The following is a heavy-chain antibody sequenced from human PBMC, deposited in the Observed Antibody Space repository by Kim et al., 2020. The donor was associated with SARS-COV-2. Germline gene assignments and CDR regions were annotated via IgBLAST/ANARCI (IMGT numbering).Heavy chain of an antibody. Sequence: ASVKFSCKTSGYPFSGFYIHWVRQAPGQGLEWMGWISPNNGATKYAEASQGRVTMTRDTSINTAYMELSRLKSDDTAIYFCARGSDYHGLDVWGRGTTITVSS. V-gene: IGHV1-2*02. CDR1: GYPFSGFY. CDR3: ARGSDYHGLDV. J-gene: IGHJ6*02. CDR2: ISPNNGAT.